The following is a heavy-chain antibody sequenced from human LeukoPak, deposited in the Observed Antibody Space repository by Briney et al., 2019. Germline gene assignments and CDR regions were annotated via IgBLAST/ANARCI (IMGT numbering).Heavy chain of an antibody. CDR2: MNPNSGNT. J-gene: IGHJ4*02. Sequence: ASVKVSCKASGYTFTSYDINWVRQATGQGLEWMGWMNPNSGNTGYAQKFQGRVTMTRNTSISTAYMELSSLRSEDTAVYYCARVQPYCGGDCYDYWGQGTLVTVSS. D-gene: IGHD2-21*01. CDR1: GYTFTSYD. V-gene: IGHV1-8*01. CDR3: ARVQPYCGGDCYDY.